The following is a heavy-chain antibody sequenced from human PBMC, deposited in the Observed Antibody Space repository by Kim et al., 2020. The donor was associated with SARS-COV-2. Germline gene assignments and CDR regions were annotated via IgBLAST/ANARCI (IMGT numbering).Heavy chain of an antibody. J-gene: IGHJ3*02. V-gene: IGHV1-8*01. CDR3: ARGVHSGSYSDAFDI. D-gene: IGHD1-26*01. Sequence: QKFQGRVPMTRNTSISTAYMELSSLRSEDTAVYYCARGVHSGSYSDAFDIWGQGTMVTVSS.